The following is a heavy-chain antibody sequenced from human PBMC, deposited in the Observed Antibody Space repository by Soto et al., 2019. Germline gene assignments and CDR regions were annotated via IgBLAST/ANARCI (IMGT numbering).Heavy chain of an antibody. J-gene: IGHJ4*02. V-gene: IGHV3-21*01. CDR2: ISSSSSYI. D-gene: IGHD1-1*01. CDR1: GFTFSSYS. Sequence: EVQLVESGGGLVKPGGSLRLSCAASGFTFSSYSMNWVRQAPGKGLEWVSSISSSSSYIYYADSVKGRFTISRDNAKNLLYRQMNSLRAADTAVYYGARDRLWKWAETFDYWGQGTLVTVSS. CDR3: ARDRLWKWAETFDY.